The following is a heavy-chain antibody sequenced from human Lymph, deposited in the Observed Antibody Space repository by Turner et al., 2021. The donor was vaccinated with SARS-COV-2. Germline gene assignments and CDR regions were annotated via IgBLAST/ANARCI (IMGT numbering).Heavy chain of an antibody. V-gene: IGHV1-69*10. CDR3: ARRHSGNYDAFDI. CDR2: IIPSLGIA. Sequence: QVQLMQSEAEVKKPGSSLKASCQASGGPFSTYVIRWEGQAPGQGLEWMGGIIPSLGIANDAQKVQGRVTITADKSTSTAYMELSSLRSEDTAVYHCARRHSGNYDAFDIWGQGTMVTVSS. D-gene: IGHD1-26*01. CDR1: GGPFSTYV. J-gene: IGHJ3*02.